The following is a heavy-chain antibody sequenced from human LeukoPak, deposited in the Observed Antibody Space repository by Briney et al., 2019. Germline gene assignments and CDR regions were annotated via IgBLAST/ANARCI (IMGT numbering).Heavy chain of an antibody. J-gene: IGHJ3*02. CDR3: ARQPGGTAAFDI. CDR2: SHNNGET. Sequence: SETLSLTCTVSGGSMTNYYWSWIRQPPGKGLEWIAYSHNNGETKYNPSLKSRITISVDTSNNQFSLKLSSVTAADTAVYYFARQPGGTAAFDIWGQGTTVTVSA. V-gene: IGHV4-59*08. D-gene: IGHD1-14*01. CDR1: GGSMTNYY.